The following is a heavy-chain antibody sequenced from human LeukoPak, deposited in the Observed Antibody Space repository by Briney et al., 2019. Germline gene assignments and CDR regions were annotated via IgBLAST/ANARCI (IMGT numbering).Heavy chain of an antibody. CDR2: IKPKTDGETT. CDR3: ITPLPYSAQ. CDR1: GFTFNNYA. V-gene: IGHV3-15*01. D-gene: IGHD2-21*01. J-gene: IGHJ4*02. Sequence: PGGSLRLSCAASGFTFNNYAMSWVRQAPGKGLEWVGRIKPKTDGETTEYAAPVKDRLSISRDDSKSMMYLQMNSLKTEDTAVYYCITPLPYSAQGGQGTLVTVSS.